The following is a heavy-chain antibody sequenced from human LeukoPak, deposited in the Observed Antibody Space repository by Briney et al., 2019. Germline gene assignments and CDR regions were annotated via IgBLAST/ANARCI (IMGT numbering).Heavy chain of an antibody. V-gene: IGHV3-48*03. J-gene: IGHJ6*02. D-gene: IGHD3-10*01. Sequence: GGSLRLSCAASGFTFSSYEMNWVRQAPGKGLEWVSYISSSGSTIYYADSVRGRSTISRDNAKNSLYLQMNSLRAEDTAVYYCARDPTIMVRGVITYYYGMDVWGQGTTVTVSS. CDR2: ISSSGSTI. CDR1: GFTFSSYE. CDR3: ARDPTIMVRGVITYYYGMDV.